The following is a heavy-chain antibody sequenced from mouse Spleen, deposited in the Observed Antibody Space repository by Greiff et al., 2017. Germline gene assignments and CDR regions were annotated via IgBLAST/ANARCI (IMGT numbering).Heavy chain of an antibody. J-gene: IGHJ4*01. V-gene: IGHV2-6*02. D-gene: IGHD2-4*01. CDR1: GFSLTSYG. CDR3: ARNYYDYEIYAMDY. Sequence: QVQLKQSGPGLVAPSQSLSITCTVSGFSLTSYGVHWVRQPPGKGLEWLVVIWSDGSTTYNSALKSRLSISKDNSKSQVFLKMNSLQTDDTAMYYCARNYYDYEIYAMDYWGQGTSVTVSS. CDR2: IWSDGST.